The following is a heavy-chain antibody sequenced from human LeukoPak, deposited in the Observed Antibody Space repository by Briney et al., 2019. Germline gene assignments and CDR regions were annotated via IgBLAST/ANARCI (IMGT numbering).Heavy chain of an antibody. Sequence: GASVKVSCKASGYTFTGYYMHWVRQAPGQGLEWMGWINPNSGGTNYAQKFQGRVTMTRDTSISTAYMELSRLRSDDRAVYYCARGDSSSWYYFDYWGQGTLVTVSS. CDR1: GYTFTGYY. J-gene: IGHJ4*02. CDR3: ARGDSSSWYYFDY. V-gene: IGHV1-2*02. CDR2: INPNSGGT. D-gene: IGHD6-13*01.